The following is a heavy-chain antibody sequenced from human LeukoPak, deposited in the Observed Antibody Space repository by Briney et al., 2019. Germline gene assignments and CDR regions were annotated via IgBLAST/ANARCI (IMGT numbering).Heavy chain of an antibody. Sequence: GSLRLSCAASGFTVSSSSMNWVRLGPGKGLEWVANIKQDGSEKYYVDSVKGRFTISRDNAKNSLYLQMSNLRAEDTAMYYCASSRYSDAFDIWGQGTMATVSS. CDR3: ASSRYSDAFDI. D-gene: IGHD3-9*01. V-gene: IGHV3-7*01. J-gene: IGHJ3*02. CDR1: GFTVSSSS. CDR2: IKQDGSEK.